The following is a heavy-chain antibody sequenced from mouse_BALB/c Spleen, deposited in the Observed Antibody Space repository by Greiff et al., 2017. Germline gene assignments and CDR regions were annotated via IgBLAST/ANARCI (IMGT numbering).Heavy chain of an antibody. Sequence: EVKVEESGGGLVQPGGSMKLSCVASGFTFSNYWMNWVRQSPEKGLEWVAEIRLKSNNYATHYAESVKGRFTISRDDSKSSVYLQMNNLRAEDTGIYYCTRRGYYYGSRYFDVWGAGTTVTVSS. CDR2: IRLKSNNYAT. D-gene: IGHD1-1*01. J-gene: IGHJ1*01. V-gene: IGHV6-6*02. CDR1: GFTFSNYW. CDR3: TRRGYYYGSRYFDV.